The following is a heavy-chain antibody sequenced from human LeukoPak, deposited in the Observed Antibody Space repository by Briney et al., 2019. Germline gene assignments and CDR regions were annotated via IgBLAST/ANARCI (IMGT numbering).Heavy chain of an antibody. Sequence: PGRSLRLSCAASGFTFSSYAMSWVRQAPGKGLEWVSAISGSGGSTYYADSVKGRFTISRDNSKNTLYLQMNSLRAEDTAVYYCAKAYYYGSGSYILWGQGTLVTVSS. D-gene: IGHD3-10*01. CDR1: GFTFSSYA. V-gene: IGHV3-23*01. CDR3: AKAYYYGSGSYIL. CDR2: ISGSGGST. J-gene: IGHJ4*02.